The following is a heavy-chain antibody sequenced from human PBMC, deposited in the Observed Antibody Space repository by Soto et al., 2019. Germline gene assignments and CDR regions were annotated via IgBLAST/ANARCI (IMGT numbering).Heavy chain of an antibody. CDR1: GYTFTIYA. J-gene: IGHJ4*02. CDR2: INAGNGNT. V-gene: IGHV1-3*01. CDR3: ARDLSIRGRYLFQ. Sequence: ASVKVSCKASGYTFTIYAMHWVRQAPGQRLEWMGWINAGNGNTKYSQKFQGRVTITRDTSASTAYMELSSLRSEDTAVYYCARDLSIRGRYLFQWGQVTLVTVSS. D-gene: IGHD3-16*02.